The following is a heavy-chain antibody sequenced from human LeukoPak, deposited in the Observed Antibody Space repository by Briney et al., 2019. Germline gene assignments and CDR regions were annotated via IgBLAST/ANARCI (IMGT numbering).Heavy chain of an antibody. CDR1: GFTSSNAW. V-gene: IGHV3-15*07. J-gene: IGHJ4*02. Sequence: GGSLRLSCAASGFTSSNAWMNWVRQAPGKGLEWVGRIKSKTDGGTTDYAAPVKGRFTISRDDSKNTLYLQMNSLKTEDTAVYYCSTTYYYDSSEGYWGQGTLVTVSS. CDR2: IKSKTDGGTT. CDR3: STTYYYDSSEGY. D-gene: IGHD3-22*01.